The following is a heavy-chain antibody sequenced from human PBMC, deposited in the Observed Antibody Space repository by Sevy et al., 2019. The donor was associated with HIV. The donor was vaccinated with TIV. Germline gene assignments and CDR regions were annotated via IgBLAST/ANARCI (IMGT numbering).Heavy chain of an antibody. J-gene: IGHJ4*02. CDR2: ISSGGTIT. V-gene: IGHV3-11*01. CDR3: ARVRYNYGSYYFDY. Sequence: GGSLRLSCVVSTFTFSDYYMSWISQAPGKGLEWISHISSGGTITSHADSVKGRFTISRDNAKNSLYLQVNSLRAEDTAVYYCARVRYNYGSYYFDYWGQRTLVTVSS. D-gene: IGHD5-18*01. CDR1: TFTFSDYY.